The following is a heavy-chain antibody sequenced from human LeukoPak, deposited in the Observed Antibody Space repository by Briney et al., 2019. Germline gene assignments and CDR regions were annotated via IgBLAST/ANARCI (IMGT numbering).Heavy chain of an antibody. CDR2: IWYDGSNK. D-gene: IGHD3-10*01. Sequence: GGSLRLSCAAPGFTFSSYGMHWVRQAPGKVLDWVAVIWYDGSNKYYADSVKGRFTISRDNSKNTLYLQMNSLRAEDTAVYYCAKDGRYGSGSYSRFGMDVWGKGTTVTVSS. CDR3: AKDGRYGSGSYSRFGMDV. CDR1: GFTFSSYG. J-gene: IGHJ6*04. V-gene: IGHV3-33*06.